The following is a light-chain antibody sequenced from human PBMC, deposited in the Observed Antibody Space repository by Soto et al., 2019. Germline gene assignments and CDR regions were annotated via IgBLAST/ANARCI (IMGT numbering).Light chain of an antibody. CDR1: QSVTKN. CDR3: QQYNNWPPSYT. V-gene: IGKV3-15*01. Sequence: EVVMTQSPATLSLSPGERATLSCRASQSVTKNLAWYQQRPGQAPRLLIYGASTRATGVPARFSGSGSGTEFSLTISSLQSEDFAVYYCQQYNNWPPSYTFGQGTTLEIK. CDR2: GAS. J-gene: IGKJ2*01.